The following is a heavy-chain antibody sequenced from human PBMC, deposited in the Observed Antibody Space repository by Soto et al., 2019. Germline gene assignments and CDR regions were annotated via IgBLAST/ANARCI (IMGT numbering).Heavy chain of an antibody. CDR3: ARDPHEFWTSYWFDP. Sequence: ASVKVSCKTSGYTFNTYGINWVRRAPGQGLELMGWISAYDGKTTYAEKFQGRVTLTTDTSTSTAYMELRSLRSDDTAIYYCARDPHEFWTSYWFDPWGQGTLVTVSS. CDR1: GYTFNTYG. CDR2: ISAYDGKT. D-gene: IGHD3-3*01. V-gene: IGHV1-18*01. J-gene: IGHJ5*02.